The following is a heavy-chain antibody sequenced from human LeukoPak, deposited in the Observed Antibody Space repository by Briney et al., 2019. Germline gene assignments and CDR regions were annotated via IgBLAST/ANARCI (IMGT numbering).Heavy chain of an antibody. D-gene: IGHD3-10*01. CDR1: GGSISSYY. Sequence: SETLSLTCAVSGGSISSYYWSWIRQPPGKGLEWIGYIYYSGSTNYNPSLKSRVTISVDTPKNQFSLKLSSVTAADTAVYYCARMVGWFDPWGQGTLVTVSS. V-gene: IGHV4-59*01. CDR3: ARMVGWFDP. CDR2: IYYSGST. J-gene: IGHJ5*02.